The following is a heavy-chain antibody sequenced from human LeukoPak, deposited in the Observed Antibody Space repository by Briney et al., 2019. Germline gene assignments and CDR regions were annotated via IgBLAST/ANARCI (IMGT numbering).Heavy chain of an antibody. CDR2: ISSSSYI. D-gene: IGHD1-26*01. CDR3: ARVGATVLFGVQY. Sequence: GGSLRLSCAASGLTFSSYSMNWVRQAPGKGLEWVSSISSSSYIYYADSVKGRFTISRDNAKNSLYLQMNSLRAEDTAVYYCARVGATVLFGVQYWGQGTLVTVSS. CDR1: GLTFSSYS. J-gene: IGHJ4*02. V-gene: IGHV3-21*01.